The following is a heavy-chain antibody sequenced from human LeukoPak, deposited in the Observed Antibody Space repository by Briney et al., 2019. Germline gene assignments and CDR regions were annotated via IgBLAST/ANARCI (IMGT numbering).Heavy chain of an antibody. D-gene: IGHD3-9*01. V-gene: IGHV4-59*12. CDR2: IYYSGST. Sequence: SETLSLTCTVSGGSISSYYWSWIRQPPGKGLEWIGYIYYSGSTNYNPSLKSRVTISVDTSKNQFSLKLSSVTAADTAVYYCARRGPRISLLRYFALDPWGQGTLVTVSS. CDR1: GGSISSYY. CDR3: ARRGPRISLLRYFALDP. J-gene: IGHJ5*02.